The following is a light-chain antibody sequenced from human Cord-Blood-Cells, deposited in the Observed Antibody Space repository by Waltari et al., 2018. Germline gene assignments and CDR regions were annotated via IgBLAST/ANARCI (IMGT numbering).Light chain of an antibody. CDR1: KLGDKY. Sequence: SYELTQPPSVSVSPGQTASITCSGDKLGDKYACWYQQKPGQSPVLGINQDNKRPSGIPERFSGSNSGNTATLTISGTQAMDEADYYCQAWDSSTVVFGGGTKLTVL. V-gene: IGLV3-1*01. J-gene: IGLJ2*01. CDR2: QDN. CDR3: QAWDSSTVV.